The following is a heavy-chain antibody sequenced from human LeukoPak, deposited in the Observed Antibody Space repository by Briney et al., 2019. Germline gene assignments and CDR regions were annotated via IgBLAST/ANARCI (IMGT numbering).Heavy chain of an antibody. Sequence: GGSLRLSCAPSGFTVSLNYMLCVPQAPGKGLEWVSLIYSGGGTSYADSVKGRFTISRDNSKNMLYLQMNSLRAEDTAVYYCARDPLRRPWGRGTLVTVSS. CDR3: ARDPLRRP. J-gene: IGHJ5*02. V-gene: IGHV3-53*01. CDR1: GFTVSLNY. CDR2: IYSGGGT. D-gene: IGHD3-3*01.